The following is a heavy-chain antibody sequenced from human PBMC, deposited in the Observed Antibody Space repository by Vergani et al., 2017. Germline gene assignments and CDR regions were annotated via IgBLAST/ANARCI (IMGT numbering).Heavy chain of an antibody. D-gene: IGHD2-2*02. CDR1: GGSISSYY. CDR2: ISSSSSYI. CDR3: ATLYRYDAFDI. Sequence: VQLQESGPGLVKPSETLSLTCTVSGGSISSYYWSWIRQPPGKGLEWVSSISSSSSYIYYADSVKGRFTISRDNAKNSLYLQMNSLRAEDTAVYYCATLYRYDAFDIWGQGTMVTVSS. J-gene: IGHJ3*02. V-gene: IGHV3-21*01.